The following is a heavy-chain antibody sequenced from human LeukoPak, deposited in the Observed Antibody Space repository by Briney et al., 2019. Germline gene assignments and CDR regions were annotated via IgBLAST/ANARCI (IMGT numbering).Heavy chain of an antibody. V-gene: IGHV1-18*01. D-gene: IGHD1-7*01. J-gene: IGHJ4*02. Sequence: ASVKVSCKASGGTFSSYGISWVRQAPGQGLEWMGWISAYNGNTNYAQKLQGRVTMTTDTSTSTAYMELRSLRSDDTAVYYCARGPPKITGTTLLRDYWGQGTLVTVSS. CDR1: GGTFSSYG. CDR3: ARGPPKITGTTLLRDY. CDR2: ISAYNGNT.